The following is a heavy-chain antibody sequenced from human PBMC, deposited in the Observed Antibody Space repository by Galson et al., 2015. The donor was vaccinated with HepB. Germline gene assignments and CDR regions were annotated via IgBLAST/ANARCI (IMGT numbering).Heavy chain of an antibody. CDR1: GFTFSSYW. J-gene: IGHJ3*02. CDR2: INSDGSST. V-gene: IGHV3-74*01. Sequence: SLRLSCAASGFTFSSYWMHWVRQAPGKGLVWVSRINSDGSSTSYADSVKGRFTISRDNAKNTLYLQMNSLRAEDTAVYYCASLPDNDAFDIWGQGTMVTVSS. D-gene: IGHD3-9*01. CDR3: ASLPDNDAFDI.